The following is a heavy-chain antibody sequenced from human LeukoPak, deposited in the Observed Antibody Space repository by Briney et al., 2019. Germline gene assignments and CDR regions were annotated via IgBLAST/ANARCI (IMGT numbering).Heavy chain of an antibody. J-gene: IGHJ4*02. Sequence: GGSLRLSCAASGFTFDDYAMHWVRQVPGKGLEWVSGISWNSGSIGYADSVKGRFTISRDNAKNSLYLEMNSLRAEGMALYYCAKDRSYGRSGAVDYWGQGTLVTVSS. D-gene: IGHD5-18*01. CDR3: AKDRSYGRSGAVDY. CDR1: GFTFDDYA. V-gene: IGHV3-9*03. CDR2: ISWNSGSI.